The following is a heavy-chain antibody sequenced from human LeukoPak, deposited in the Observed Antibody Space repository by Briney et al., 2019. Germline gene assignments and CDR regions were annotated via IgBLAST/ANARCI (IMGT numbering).Heavy chain of an antibody. D-gene: IGHD3-10*01. CDR1: GFTFDDYG. V-gene: IGHV3-20*04. CDR2: INWNGGST. J-gene: IGHJ5*02. CDR3: ARDITYYYGSGSPGDNWFDP. Sequence: GGSLRLXCAASGFTFDDYGMSWVRQAPGKGLEWVSGINWNGGSTGYADSVKGRFTISRDNAKNSLYLQMNSLRAEDTALYYCARDITYYYGSGSPGDNWFDPWGQGTLVTVSS.